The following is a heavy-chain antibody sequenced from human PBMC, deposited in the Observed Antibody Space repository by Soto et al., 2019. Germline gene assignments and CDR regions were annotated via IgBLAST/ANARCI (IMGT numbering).Heavy chain of an antibody. D-gene: IGHD1-26*01. Sequence: ASVKVSCKASGGTFSSYAISWVRQAPGQGLEWMGGIIPIFGTANYAQKFQGRVTITADESTSTAYMELSSLRSEDTAVYYCARDLDSGSYQPFDYWGQGTLVTVSS. V-gene: IGHV1-69*13. CDR2: IIPIFGTA. CDR1: GGTFSSYA. J-gene: IGHJ4*02. CDR3: ARDLDSGSYQPFDY.